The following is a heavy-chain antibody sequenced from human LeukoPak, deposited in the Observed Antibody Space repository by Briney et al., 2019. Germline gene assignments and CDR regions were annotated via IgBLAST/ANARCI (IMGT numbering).Heavy chain of an antibody. Sequence: SQTLSLTCTVSGGSISSGDYYWSWIRQPPGKGLEWIGYIYYSGTTFYNPSLKSRVIISLDTSKNQFSLRLSSVTAADTAVYYCASWLVVPAAIDYWGQGTPVTVSS. CDR2: IYYSGTT. CDR1: GGSISSGDYY. V-gene: IGHV4-30-4*01. CDR3: ASWLVVPAAIDY. J-gene: IGHJ4*02. D-gene: IGHD2-2*02.